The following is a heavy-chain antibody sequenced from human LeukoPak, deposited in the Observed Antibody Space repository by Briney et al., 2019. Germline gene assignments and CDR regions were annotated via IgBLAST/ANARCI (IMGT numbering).Heavy chain of an antibody. CDR2: INHSGST. V-gene: IGHV4-34*01. Sequence: SETLSLTCAVYGGSFSGYYWSWIRQPPGKGLEWIGEINHSGSTNYNPSLKSRVTISVDTSKNQFSLKLSSVTAADTAVYYCARSGYYDSRAFDIWGQGTMVTVSS. D-gene: IGHD3-22*01. CDR1: GGSFSGYY. CDR3: ARSGYYDSRAFDI. J-gene: IGHJ3*02.